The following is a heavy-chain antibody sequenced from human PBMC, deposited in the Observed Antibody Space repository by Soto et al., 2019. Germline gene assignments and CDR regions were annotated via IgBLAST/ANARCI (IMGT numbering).Heavy chain of an antibody. CDR3: ALTRRSSLLEVAGPGFEY. CDR2: LSYEGSEE. CDR1: GFDFGVFG. D-gene: IGHD6-19*01. V-gene: IGHV3-30*03. Sequence: GGSLRLSCAASGFDFGVFGMHWVRQAPGKGLEGLSVLSYEGSEEYYADSVRGRFTISRDNSKNTLFLQMDSLRVDDTGVYYCALTRRSSLLEVAGPGFEYWGQGTLVTVSS. J-gene: IGHJ4*02.